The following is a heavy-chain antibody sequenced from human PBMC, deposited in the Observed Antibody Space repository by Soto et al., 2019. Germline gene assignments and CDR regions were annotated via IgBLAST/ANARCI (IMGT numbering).Heavy chain of an antibody. D-gene: IGHD6-13*01. CDR1: DDSVTRGSYY. CDR3: ARGRLIHTETAPGIDY. CDR2: IYYSGST. V-gene: IGHV4-61*01. Sequence: QVQLQESGPGLVKPSETLSLSCTVSDDSVTRGSYYWNWIRQPPGKGLEWIGYIYYSGSTSYNPSLKSRVTISLDTSKNQFYLNLTSVTAADTSVYYCARGRLIHTETAPGIDYWGQGSLVTVSS. J-gene: IGHJ4*02.